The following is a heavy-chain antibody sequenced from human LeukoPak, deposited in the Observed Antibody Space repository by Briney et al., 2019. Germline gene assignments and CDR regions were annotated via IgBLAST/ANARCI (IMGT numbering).Heavy chain of an antibody. D-gene: IGHD4-17*01. J-gene: IGHJ4*02. CDR3: ARGSVTPDAGY. Sequence: SETLSLTFTVSDSSITGYYWSWIRQPPGKGLEWIGYIYDGGSTNYNPSLKSRVTISVDTSKSQFSLRLTSMTAADTAVYYCARGSVTPDAGYWGQGTLVTVSS. V-gene: IGHV4-59*01. CDR2: IYDGGST. CDR1: DSSITGYY.